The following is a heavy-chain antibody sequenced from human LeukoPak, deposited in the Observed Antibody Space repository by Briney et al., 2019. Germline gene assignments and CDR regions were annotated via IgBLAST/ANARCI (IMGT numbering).Heavy chain of an antibody. CDR3: ARVARRITIFGVVIIEGFDY. CDR1: GYTFTSYD. Sequence: GASVKVSCKASGYTFTSYDINWVRQAPGQGLEWMGWMNPNSGNTGYAQKFQGRVTMTRNTSISTAYMELSSLRSEDTAVYYCARVARRITIFGVVIIEGFDYWGQGTLVTVSS. CDR2: MNPNSGNT. D-gene: IGHD3-3*01. J-gene: IGHJ4*02. V-gene: IGHV1-8*01.